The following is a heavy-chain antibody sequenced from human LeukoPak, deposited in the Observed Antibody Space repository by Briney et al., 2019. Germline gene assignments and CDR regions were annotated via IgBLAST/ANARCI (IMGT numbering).Heavy chain of an antibody. CDR3: ARDLGYCSSTSCPYNWFDP. CDR1: GYTFTNYD. Sequence: ASVKVSCKASGYTFTNYDINWVRQATGQGLEWMGWMNPNSGNTGYAQKFQGRVTSTRETTINTAYMELSSLSSEDTAVYYCARDLGYCSSTSCPYNWFDPWGQGTLVTVSS. V-gene: IGHV1-8*03. J-gene: IGHJ5*02. D-gene: IGHD2-2*01. CDR2: MNPNSGNT.